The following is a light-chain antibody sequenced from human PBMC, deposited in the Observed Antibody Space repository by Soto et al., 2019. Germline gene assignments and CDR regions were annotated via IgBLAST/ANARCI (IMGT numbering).Light chain of an antibody. Sequence: DIQMTQSPSTLSASVGDRVTITCRASQSISSWLAWYQQKPGKAPKLLIYDASSLQSGVPSRFSGSGSGTDFTLTISSLQPEDFATYYCQQSYSTPQVTFGPGTKVDI. V-gene: IGKV1-39*01. J-gene: IGKJ3*01. CDR1: QSISSW. CDR3: QQSYSTPQVT. CDR2: DAS.